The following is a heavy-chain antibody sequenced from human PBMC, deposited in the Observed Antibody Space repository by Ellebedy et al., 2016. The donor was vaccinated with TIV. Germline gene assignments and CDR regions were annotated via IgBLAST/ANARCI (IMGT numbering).Heavy chain of an antibody. V-gene: IGHV1-69*13. CDR2: ILPIVGTA. CDR1: GGTFSNYA. CDR3: ARDFLRAPDGSGTYNNWLDP. D-gene: IGHD3-10*01. Sequence: SVTVSCXASGGTFSNYAISWVRQAPGQGLEWMGAILPIVGTANYAQKFQDRVTIIADESTRTAYMELSSLRSEDTAVYYCARDFLRAPDGSGTYNNWLDPWGQGTLVTVSS. J-gene: IGHJ5*02.